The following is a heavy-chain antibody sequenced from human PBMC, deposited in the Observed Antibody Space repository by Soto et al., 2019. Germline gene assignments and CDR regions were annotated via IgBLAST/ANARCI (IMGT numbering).Heavy chain of an antibody. V-gene: IGHV3-49*03. J-gene: IGHJ4*02. Sequence: EVQLVESGGGLEQPGRSLRLACTASGFTFGDYGVSWIRQAPGKGLEWVGFIRTNVFGATTKYAASVKDRFIISRDDSKGIAYLQMNSLRTEDTAGYYCGRGGAWDVSDFWGQGTLVTVSS. CDR1: GFTFGDYG. CDR3: GRGGAWDVSDF. D-gene: IGHD1-26*01. CDR2: IRTNVFGATT.